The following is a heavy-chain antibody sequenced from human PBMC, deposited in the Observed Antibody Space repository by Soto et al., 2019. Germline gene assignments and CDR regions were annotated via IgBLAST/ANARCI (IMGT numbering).Heavy chain of an antibody. V-gene: IGHV1-69*13. CDR1: GGTFSSYA. D-gene: IGHD2-21*02. Sequence: GASVKVCCKASGGTFSSYAISWVRQAPGQGLEWMGGIIPIFGTANYAQRFQGRVTITADESTSTAYMELSSLRSEDTAVYYCARGHMVTAIRQYFDYWGHGTLVTVSS. CDR3: ARGHMVTAIRQYFDY. CDR2: IIPIFGTA. J-gene: IGHJ4*01.